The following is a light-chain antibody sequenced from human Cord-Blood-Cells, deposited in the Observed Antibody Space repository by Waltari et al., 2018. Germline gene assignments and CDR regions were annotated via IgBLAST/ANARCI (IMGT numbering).Light chain of an antibody. Sequence: QSALTQPASVSGSPGQSITISCSGISSDVGRHNPVSWYQQHPGKAPKLMILEGSKQPSRVYKRFLDAMSGNTASLTISRLQAEDEAEYYCCSYAGSRTGVLGGGAELTVL. CDR1: SSDVGRHNP. CDR3: CSYAGSRTGV. J-gene: IGLJ3*02. V-gene: IGLV2-23*01. CDR2: EGS.